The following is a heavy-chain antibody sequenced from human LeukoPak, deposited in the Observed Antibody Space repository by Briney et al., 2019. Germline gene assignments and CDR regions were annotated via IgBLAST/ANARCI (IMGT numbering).Heavy chain of an antibody. CDR3: AKGGLRGGTYNDDF. Sequence: GGSLRLSCAASGFTFSSYGMSWVRQTPEKGLEWVSGISGSGGNTYYAEALTGRFTVSRDNSKNTLYLQMNSLRAEDTALYYCAKGGLRGGTYNDDFWGQGTLVTVSS. J-gene: IGHJ4*02. V-gene: IGHV3-23*01. CDR2: ISGSGGNT. CDR1: GFTFSSYG. D-gene: IGHD3-16*01.